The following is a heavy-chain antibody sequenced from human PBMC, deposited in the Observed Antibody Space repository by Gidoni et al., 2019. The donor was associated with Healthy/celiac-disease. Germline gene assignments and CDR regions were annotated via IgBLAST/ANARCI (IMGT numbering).Heavy chain of an antibody. CDR3: ARVPFEYSSSSETDY. D-gene: IGHD6-6*01. V-gene: IGHV1-69*01. CDR2: IIPIFGTA. CDR1: GGTFSSYA. Sequence: VQLVQSGAEGKKPGASVKVSCKASGGTFSSYAISWVRQAPGQGLEWMGGIIPIFGTANYAQKFQGRVTIPADDSTSTAYMELSSLRSEDTAVYYCARVPFEYSSSSETDYWGQGTLVTVSS. J-gene: IGHJ4*02.